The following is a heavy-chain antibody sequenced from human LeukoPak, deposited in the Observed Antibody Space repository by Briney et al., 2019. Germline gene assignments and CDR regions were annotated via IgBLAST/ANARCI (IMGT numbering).Heavy chain of an antibody. CDR1: GYTFTGYY. Sequence: ASVKVSCKASGYTFTGYYMHRVRQAPGQGLEWMGWINTNSGGTNYAQTLQGRVTMTRDTSISTPYMELSRLRSDDTAVYYGARDRVRYCSGGSCYAFWFDPWGQGTLVTVSS. CDR3: ARDRVRYCSGGSCYAFWFDP. D-gene: IGHD2-15*01. J-gene: IGHJ5*02. CDR2: INTNSGGT. V-gene: IGHV1-2*02.